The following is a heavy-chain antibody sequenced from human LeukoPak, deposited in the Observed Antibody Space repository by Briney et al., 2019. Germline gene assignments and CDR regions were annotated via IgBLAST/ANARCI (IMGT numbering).Heavy chain of an antibody. Sequence: PSETLSLTCTVSGGSISSYYWSWIRQPPGKGLEWIGYIYYSGSTNYNPSLKSRVTISVDTSKNLFSLKLSSVTAADTAVYYCARVRGSSGYDGNYYYHYMDVWGKGTTVTISS. CDR1: GGSISSYY. J-gene: IGHJ6*03. D-gene: IGHD5-12*01. CDR2: IYYSGST. V-gene: IGHV4-59*12. CDR3: ARVRGSSGYDGNYYYHYMDV.